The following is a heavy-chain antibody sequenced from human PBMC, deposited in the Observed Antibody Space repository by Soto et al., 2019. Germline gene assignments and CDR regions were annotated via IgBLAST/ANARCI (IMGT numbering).Heavy chain of an antibody. D-gene: IGHD3-10*01. CDR2: IYHSGST. J-gene: IGHJ4*02. V-gene: IGHV4-30-2*01. CDR3: ARYYWSLRYFDY. Sequence: ASETLSLTCAVSGGSISGGGYSWSWIRQPPGKGLEWIGYIYHSGSTYYNPSLKSRVTISVDRSKNQFSLKLSSVTAADTAVYYCARYYWSLRYFDYWGQGTLVTVSS. CDR1: GGSISGGGYS.